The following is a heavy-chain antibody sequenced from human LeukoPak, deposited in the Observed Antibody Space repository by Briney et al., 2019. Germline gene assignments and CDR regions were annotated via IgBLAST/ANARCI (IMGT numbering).Heavy chain of an antibody. Sequence: GGSLRLSCAASGFTFSSYWMSWVRQAPGKALEWVANINQDGSAKDYGGSVEGRFTISRDNAKNSLYLQMNSLTAEDTAVYFCASAPNENYFDFWGQGTLVTVSS. J-gene: IGHJ4*02. CDR2: INQDGSAK. CDR3: ASAPNENYFDF. CDR1: GFTFSSYW. V-gene: IGHV3-7*01.